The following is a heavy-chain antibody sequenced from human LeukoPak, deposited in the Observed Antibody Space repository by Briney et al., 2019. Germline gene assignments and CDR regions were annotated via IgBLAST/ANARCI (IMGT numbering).Heavy chain of an antibody. Sequence: GGSLRLSCAASGFVFSTYGMHWVRQAPGKGLEWLSFISFDGSNKKSVDSVEGRFTLSRDNSKNTLYLQMNSLRVEDTAVYYCARAYGAVTIFYWGQGTLVTVSS. CDR1: GFVFSTYG. D-gene: IGHD4-17*01. CDR2: ISFDGSNK. V-gene: IGHV3-33*05. CDR3: ARAYGAVTIFY. J-gene: IGHJ4*02.